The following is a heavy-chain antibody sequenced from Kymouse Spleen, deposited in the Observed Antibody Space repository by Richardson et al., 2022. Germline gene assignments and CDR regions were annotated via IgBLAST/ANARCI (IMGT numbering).Heavy chain of an antibody. J-gene: IGHJ4*02. Sequence: QVQLQESGPGLVKPSETLSLTCTVSGGSVSSGSYYWSWIRQPPGKGLEWIGYIYYSGSTNYNPSLKSRVTISVDTSKNQFSLKLSSVTAADTAVYYCARRNSGSYLFDYWGQGTLVTVSS. CDR3: ARRNSGSYLFDY. D-gene: IGHD1-26*01. CDR2: IYYSGST. V-gene: IGHV4-61*01. CDR1: GGSVSSGSYY.